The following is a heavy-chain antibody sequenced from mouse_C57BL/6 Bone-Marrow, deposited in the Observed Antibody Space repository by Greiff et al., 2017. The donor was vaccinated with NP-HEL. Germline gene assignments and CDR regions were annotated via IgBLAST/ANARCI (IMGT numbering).Heavy chain of an antibody. V-gene: IGHV1-15*01. CDR2: IDPETGGT. CDR1: GYTFTDYE. J-gene: IGHJ4*01. Sequence: VKLMESGAELVRPGASVTLSCKASGYTFTDYEMHWVKQTPVHGLEWIGAIDPETGGTAYNQKFKGKAILTADKSSSTAYMELRSLTSEDSAVYYCTRGGGYDCGRDAMDYWGQGTSVTVSS. CDR3: TRGGGYDCGRDAMDY. D-gene: IGHD1-1*01.